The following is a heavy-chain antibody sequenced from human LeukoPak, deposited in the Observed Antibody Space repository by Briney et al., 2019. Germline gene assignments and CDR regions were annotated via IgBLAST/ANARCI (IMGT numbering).Heavy chain of an antibody. Sequence: RSSETLSLTCAVSGGSISSSNWWSWVRQPPGKGLEWIGEIYHSGSTNYNPSLKSRVTISVDKSKNQFSLKLSSVTAADTAVYYCAREYDEDSSGWYGAYYFDYWGQGTLVTVSS. CDR3: AREYDEDSSGWYGAYYFDY. CDR1: GGSISSSNW. CDR2: IYHSGST. D-gene: IGHD6-19*01. J-gene: IGHJ4*02. V-gene: IGHV4-4*02.